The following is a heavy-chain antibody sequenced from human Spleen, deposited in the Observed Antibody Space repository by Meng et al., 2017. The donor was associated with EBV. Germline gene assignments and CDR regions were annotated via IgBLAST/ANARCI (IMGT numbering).Heavy chain of an antibody. CDR3: ARGGRASARAGVGHDF. Sequence: QGPLKRVAVGRLKSAGTVSLPCAVYVGSFSGYYWTWIRQPPGKGLEWIGEINHSGSTNYNPSLKSRLTISVDTSKSQFSLKLSSVTAADTAVYYCARGGRASARAGVGHDFWGQGTLVTVSS. J-gene: IGHJ4*02. CDR1: VGSFSGYY. V-gene: IGHV4-34*01. CDR2: INHSGST. D-gene: IGHD6-6*01.